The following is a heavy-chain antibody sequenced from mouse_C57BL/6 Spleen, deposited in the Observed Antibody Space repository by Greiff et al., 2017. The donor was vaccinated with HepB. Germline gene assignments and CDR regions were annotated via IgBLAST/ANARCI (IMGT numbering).Heavy chain of an antibody. CDR2: IYPRSGNT. D-gene: IGHD1-1*01. J-gene: IGHJ4*01. CDR3: ASGPYYYGSSLYYAMDY. V-gene: IGHV1-81*01. Sequence: VKLMESGAELARPGASVKLSCKASGYTFTSYGISWVKQRTGQGLEWIGEIYPRSGNTYYNEKFKGKATLTADKSSSTAYMELRSLTSEDSAVYFCASGPYYYGSSLYYAMDYWGQGTSVTVSS. CDR1: GYTFTSYG.